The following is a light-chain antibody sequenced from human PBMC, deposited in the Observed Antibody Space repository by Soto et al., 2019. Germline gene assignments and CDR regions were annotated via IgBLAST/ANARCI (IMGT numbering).Light chain of an antibody. CDR3: QQYYSTPYT. CDR2: WAS. Sequence: DIVMTQSPDSLAVSLGERATINCKSSQSVLYNSNNKNSLVWYQQKPGQPPKLLIYWASTRESGVPDRFSGSGSGTVFTLTISSLQAEDVAVYYCQQYYSTPYTFGQGTKLEIK. CDR1: QSVLYNSNNKNS. V-gene: IGKV4-1*01. J-gene: IGKJ2*01.